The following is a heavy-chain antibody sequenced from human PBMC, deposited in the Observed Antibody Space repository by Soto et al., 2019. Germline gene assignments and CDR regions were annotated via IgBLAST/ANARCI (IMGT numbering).Heavy chain of an antibody. D-gene: IGHD3-9*01. J-gene: IGHJ4*02. V-gene: IGHV3-23*01. CDR2: ISRDGSNT. CDR1: DFIFLYYA. Sequence: GGSLRLSCAASDFIFLYYAMTWVRQAPGKGLEWVSTISRDGSNTHYADSVKGRFTISRDNSKKTLYLEMSSLRGEDTAFYYCTKDPSTGYADHWGQGTLVTVSS. CDR3: TKDPSTGYADH.